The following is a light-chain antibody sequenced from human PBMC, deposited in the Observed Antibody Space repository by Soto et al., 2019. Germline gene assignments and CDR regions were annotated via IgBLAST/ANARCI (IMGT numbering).Light chain of an antibody. CDR2: EDN. V-gene: IGLV6-57*04. Sequence: NFMLTQPHSVSESPGKTVTISCTRCSASIASNYVQWYQQRPGSAPTTVIYEDNQRPSGVPDRFSGSIDSSSNSASLTISGLKTEDEADYYCQSYDSSTVVFGGGTKLTVL. CDR3: QSYDSSTVV. CDR1: SASIASNY. J-gene: IGLJ2*01.